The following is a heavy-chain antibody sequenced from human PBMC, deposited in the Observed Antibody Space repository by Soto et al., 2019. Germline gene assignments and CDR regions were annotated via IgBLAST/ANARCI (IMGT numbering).Heavy chain of an antibody. V-gene: IGHV1-8*01. CDR1: GYTFTSYD. CDR3: ASGGRQYHVLSPVKDRRAVSTNWFDP. D-gene: IGHD2-2*01. CDR2: MNPNSGNT. J-gene: IGHJ5*02. Sequence: QVQLVQSGAEVKKPGASVKVSCKASGYTFTSYDINWVRQATGQGLEWMGWMNPNSGNTGYAQKFQGRVTMTRNTSKSTSYMEVSSLRAEDTAVYYCASGGRQYHVLSPVKDRRAVSTNWFDPWGQGNLVTVSS.